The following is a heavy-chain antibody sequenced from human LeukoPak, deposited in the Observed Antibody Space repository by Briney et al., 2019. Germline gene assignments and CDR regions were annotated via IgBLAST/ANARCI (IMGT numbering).Heavy chain of an antibody. J-gene: IGHJ6*03. CDR3: ARSVRIRGLIKNRGVPRYYYNMDV. CDR2: SSGSN. D-gene: IGHD3-10*01. CDR1: GGSINNYY. V-gene: IGHV4-4*07. Sequence: PSETLSLTCTVSGGSINNYYWSWIRQPAGKGLEWFGRSSGSNSYNPSPKSRVSMSVDTSNNQFSLMLSSVTAADTAVYFCARSVRIRGLIKNRGVPRYYYNMDVWGKGTTVTVSS.